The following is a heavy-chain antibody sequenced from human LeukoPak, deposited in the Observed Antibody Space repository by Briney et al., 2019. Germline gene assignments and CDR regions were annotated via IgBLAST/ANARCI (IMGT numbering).Heavy chain of an antibody. CDR2: IYHSGST. CDR1: GGSISSSSYY. J-gene: IGHJ5*02. Sequence: SETLSLTCTVSGGSISSSSYYWGWIRQPPGKGLEWIGSIYHSGSTYYNPSLKSRVTISVDTSKNQFSLQLSSVTAADTAVYYCARSYYGDNWFDPWGQGTLVTVSS. CDR3: ARSYYGDNWFDP. D-gene: IGHD3-10*01. V-gene: IGHV4-39*07.